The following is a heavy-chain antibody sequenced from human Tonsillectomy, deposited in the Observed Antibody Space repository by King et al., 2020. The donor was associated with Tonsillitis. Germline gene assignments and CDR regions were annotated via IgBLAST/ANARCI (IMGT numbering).Heavy chain of an antibody. CDR2: VWSDGSSS. Sequence: VQLVESGGGVVQPGRSLSLSCAASGLTLSTYGVHWVSQAPGKGLEWVAVVWSDGSSSYYADSVKGRFTISRDNSKNTVFLQMNSLRAEDTALYYCARDSCSRTSCYIDYWGQGTLVTVSS. D-gene: IGHD2-2*02. J-gene: IGHJ4*02. CDR1: GLTLSTYG. V-gene: IGHV3-33*08. CDR3: ARDSCSRTSCYIDY.